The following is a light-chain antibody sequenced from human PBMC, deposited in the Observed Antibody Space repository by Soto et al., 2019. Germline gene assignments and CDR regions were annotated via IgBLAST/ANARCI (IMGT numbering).Light chain of an antibody. CDR2: ENN. CDR1: SSNIGNNY. Sequence: QSALTQPPSVSAAPGQKVTISCSGSSSNIGNNYVSWYQQLPGTAPKLLIYENNKRPSGIPDQFSGSKSGTSATLGITGLQTGDEADYYCGTWDSSLSAYVFGTG. CDR3: GTWDSSLSAYV. V-gene: IGLV1-51*02. J-gene: IGLJ1*01.